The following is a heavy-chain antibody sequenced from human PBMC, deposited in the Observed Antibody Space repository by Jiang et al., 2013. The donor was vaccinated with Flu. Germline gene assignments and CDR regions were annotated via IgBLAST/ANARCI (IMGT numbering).Heavy chain of an antibody. CDR3: ASQWNGGRGAFEI. CDR1: GYTFTNYH. CDR2: INPGGDGT. D-gene: IGHD1-1*01. Sequence: GAEVKKPGASVKVSCKASGYTFTNYHVHWVRQAPRQGLEYMGIINPGGDGTIYAQKFQGRVIMTRDTPTSTVYMEINSLRSEDTAVYYCASQWNGGRGAFEIWGQGDNGHRLF. J-gene: IGHJ3*02. V-gene: IGHV1-46*01.